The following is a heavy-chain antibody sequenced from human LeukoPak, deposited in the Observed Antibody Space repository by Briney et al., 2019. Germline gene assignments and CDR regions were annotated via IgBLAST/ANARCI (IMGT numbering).Heavy chain of an antibody. Sequence: GGSLRLSCAASGFTFSSYAMSWVRQAPGKGLEWVSAISGSGGSTYYADSVKGRFTISRDNSKNTLYLQMNRLRAEDTAVYYCAKVGDFWSGKFDYWGQGTLVTVSS. V-gene: IGHV3-23*01. CDR3: AKVGDFWSGKFDY. CDR2: ISGSGGST. J-gene: IGHJ4*02. D-gene: IGHD3-3*01. CDR1: GFTFSSYA.